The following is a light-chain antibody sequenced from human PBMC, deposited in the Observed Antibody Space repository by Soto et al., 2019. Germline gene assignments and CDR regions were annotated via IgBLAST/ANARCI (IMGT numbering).Light chain of an antibody. CDR1: QSISNW. V-gene: IGKV1-5*01. CDR2: GAS. Sequence: DIPMTQSPSTLSASVGDRVTITCRASQSISNWLAWYQQKPGKAPKLLISGASSLESGVPSRFSGSGSGTEFTLTISSLQPDDFAAYYCQQYDSYSYTFGQGTKLEIK. CDR3: QQYDSYSYT. J-gene: IGKJ2*01.